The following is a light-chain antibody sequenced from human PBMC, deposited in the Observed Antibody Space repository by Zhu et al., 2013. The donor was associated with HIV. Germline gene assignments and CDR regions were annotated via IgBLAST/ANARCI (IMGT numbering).Light chain of an antibody. J-gene: IGKJ2*01. CDR3: HQYSSSPNT. Sequence: EIVLTQSPGTLSLSPGERATLSCRASQSVSSRSLAWYQQKPGQAPRALIYGASDRATGIPDRFSGSGSGTDFTLIISRLEPEDSAVYYCHQYSSSPNTFGQGAKLEIK. CDR2: GAS. V-gene: IGKV3-20*01. CDR1: QSVSSRS.